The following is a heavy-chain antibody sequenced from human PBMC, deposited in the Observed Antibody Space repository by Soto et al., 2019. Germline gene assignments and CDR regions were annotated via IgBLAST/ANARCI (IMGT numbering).Heavy chain of an antibody. J-gene: IGHJ4*02. CDR2: INHSGST. Sequence: SETLSRTCAVYGGSFSGYYWGWIRQPPGKGLEWIGEINHSGSTNYNPSLKSRVTISVDTSKNQFSLNLSSVTAPDTAVYYCARGRDYGSGSYEGFDYWGQGTLVTVSS. CDR3: ARGRDYGSGSYEGFDY. CDR1: GGSFSGYY. D-gene: IGHD3-10*01. V-gene: IGHV4-34*01.